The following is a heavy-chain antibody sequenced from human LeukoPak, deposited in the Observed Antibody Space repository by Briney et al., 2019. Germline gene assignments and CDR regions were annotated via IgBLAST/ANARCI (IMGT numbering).Heavy chain of an antibody. CDR2: ISSSGSTI. V-gene: IGHV3-48*04. D-gene: IGHD6-13*01. J-gene: IGHJ4*02. CDR3: ARVRSSSWYIN. CDR1: GFTLSTYW. Sequence: GGSLRLSCGASGFTLSTYWMTWVRQAPGKGLEWVSYISSSGSTIYYADSLKGRFTISRDNAKNSLYLQMNSLRAEDTAVYYCARVRSSSWYINWGQGTLVTVSS.